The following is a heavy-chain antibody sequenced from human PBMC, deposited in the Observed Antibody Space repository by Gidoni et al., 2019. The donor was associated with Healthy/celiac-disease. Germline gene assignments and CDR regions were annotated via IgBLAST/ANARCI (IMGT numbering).Heavy chain of an antibody. D-gene: IGHD3-22*01. CDR3: ASGPHDLYSYYYDSSGYYHFDY. CDR1: GGSISSYY. Sequence: QVQLQESGPGLVKPSETLSLTCTVSGGSISSYYWSWIRQPPGKGLEWIGYIYYSGSTNYNPSLKSRVTISVDTSKNQFSLKLSSVTAADTAVYYCASGPHDLYSYYYDSSGYYHFDYWGQGTLVTVSS. CDR2: IYYSGST. J-gene: IGHJ4*02. V-gene: IGHV4-59*08.